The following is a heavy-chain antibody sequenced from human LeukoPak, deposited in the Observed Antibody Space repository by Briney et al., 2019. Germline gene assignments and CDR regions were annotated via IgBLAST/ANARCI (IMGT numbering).Heavy chain of an antibody. Sequence: ASVKVSCKASGYTFTSYDINWVRQATGQGLEWMGWMNPNSGNTGYAQKFQGRVAITRNTSISTAYMELSSLRSEDTAVYYCARGTSYCSSTSCSPSLGFDYWGQGTLVTVS. V-gene: IGHV1-8*03. CDR3: ARGTSYCSSTSCSPSLGFDY. D-gene: IGHD2-2*01. CDR2: MNPNSGNT. J-gene: IGHJ4*02. CDR1: GYTFTSYD.